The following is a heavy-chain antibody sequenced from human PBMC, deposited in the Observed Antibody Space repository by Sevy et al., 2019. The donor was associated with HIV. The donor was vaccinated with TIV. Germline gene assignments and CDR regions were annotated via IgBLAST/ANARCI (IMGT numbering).Heavy chain of an antibody. CDR3: ARESVTIFGVVIIRYFDY. D-gene: IGHD3-3*01. V-gene: IGHV3-7*01. CDR1: GFTFSSYW. J-gene: IGHJ4*02. Sequence: GGSLRLSCAASGFTFSSYWMSWVRQAPGKGLEWVANIKQDGSGKYYVDSVKGRFTISRDNAKNSLYLQMKSLRAEDTAVYYCARESVTIFGVVIIRYFDYWGQGTLVTVSS. CDR2: IKQDGSGK.